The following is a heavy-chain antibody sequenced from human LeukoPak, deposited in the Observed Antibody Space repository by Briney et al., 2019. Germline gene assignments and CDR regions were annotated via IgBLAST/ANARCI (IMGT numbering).Heavy chain of an antibody. Sequence: SETLSLTCAVYGGSFSGYYWNWIRQPPGKGLEWIGEINHSGGTNYNPSLKSRVTISVDTSKNQLSLRLSSVTAADTAVYYCARGPGLAATATRYFDYWGQGTLVTVSS. CDR3: ARGPGLAATATRYFDY. CDR1: GGSFSGYY. CDR2: INHSGGT. D-gene: IGHD2-15*01. V-gene: IGHV4-34*01. J-gene: IGHJ4*02.